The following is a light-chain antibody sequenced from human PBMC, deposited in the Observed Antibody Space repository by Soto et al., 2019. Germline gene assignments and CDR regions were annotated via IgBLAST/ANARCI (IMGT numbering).Light chain of an antibody. CDR1: QSVSSGY. V-gene: IGKV3-20*01. CDR2: GAS. Sequence: EVVLTQSPGTLSLSPGERATLSCRASQSVSSGYLGWYQQKPGQAPRLLIYGASSRATGIPDRFSGSGSGTDFTLTISRLEPEDFAVYFCQQYTYSPSTFGQGTKVEIK. CDR3: QQYTYSPST. J-gene: IGKJ1*01.